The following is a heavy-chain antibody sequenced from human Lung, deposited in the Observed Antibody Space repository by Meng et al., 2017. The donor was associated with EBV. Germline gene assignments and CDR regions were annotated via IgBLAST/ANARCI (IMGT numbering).Heavy chain of an antibody. V-gene: IGHV7-4-1*02. D-gene: IGHD6-19*01. CDR3: GTLKYTSGFYGPAY. CDR1: GYTFTRYP. CDR2: ISTNTGNP. Sequence: VEVVQVLSRMKKPGAAVKVSCKASGYTFTRYPMNWVRQAPGQGLEWMGWISTNTGNPTYAQGFTGRFVFSVDTSVSTAYLQISSLKAEDTAVYYCGTLKYTSGFYGPAYWGQGALVTVSS. J-gene: IGHJ4*02.